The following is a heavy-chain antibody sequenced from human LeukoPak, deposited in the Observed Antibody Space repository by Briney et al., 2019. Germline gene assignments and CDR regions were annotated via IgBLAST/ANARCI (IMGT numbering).Heavy chain of an antibody. CDR3: AKDVYGDYGGLDY. Sequence: GGSLRLSCAASGFPFSTYAMSWVRQAPGKGLEWVSSIRGSDGSTYYADSVKGRFAISRDNSKNTLYLQMNSLRAEDTAVYYCAKDVYGDYGGLDYWGQGTLVPVSS. V-gene: IGHV3-23*01. CDR1: GFPFSTYA. CDR2: IRGSDGST. J-gene: IGHJ4*02. D-gene: IGHD4-17*01.